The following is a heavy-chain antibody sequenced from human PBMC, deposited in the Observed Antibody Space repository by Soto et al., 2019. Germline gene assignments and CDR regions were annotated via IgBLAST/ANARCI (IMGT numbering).Heavy chain of an antibody. CDR3: AGLDTSMVKTPGY. CDR2: IKKDGSEE. Sequence: EVQLVESGGDLVQPGGSLRLSCATSGFTFRTYWMSWVRQAPGKGLEWVACIKKDGSEEYYVDSVRGRFTITRDNAKNSQYLQMNSLRDEDTAVYYWAGLDTSMVKTPGYWGQGTLVTVSS. V-gene: IGHV3-7*01. CDR1: GFTFRTYW. D-gene: IGHD5-18*01. J-gene: IGHJ4*02.